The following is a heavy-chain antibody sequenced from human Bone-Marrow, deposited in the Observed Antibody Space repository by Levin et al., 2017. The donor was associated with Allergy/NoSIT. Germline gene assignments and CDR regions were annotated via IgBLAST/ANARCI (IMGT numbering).Heavy chain of an antibody. Sequence: TGGSLRLSCRASEYNFADYYIHWVRQAPGQGLEWMGMINPSDGGSTSAQEFQGRLTLTRDSSTTTVSMDLNSLTSEDTAVYYCARAPSRAAAGLYNWFDPWGQGTLVTVSS. CDR3: ARAPSRAAAGLYNWFDP. D-gene: IGHD6-13*01. CDR2: INPSDGGS. V-gene: IGHV1-46*01. CDR1: EYNFADYY. J-gene: IGHJ5*02.